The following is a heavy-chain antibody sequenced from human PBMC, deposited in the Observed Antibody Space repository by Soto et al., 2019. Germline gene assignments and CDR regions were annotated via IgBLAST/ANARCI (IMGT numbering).Heavy chain of an antibody. CDR1: GVSINSINW. CDR3: ARGRHFSFDY. CDR2: IDHGGSA. V-gene: IGHV4-4*02. Sequence: QVQLQESGPGLVKPSGTLSLTCGVSGVSINSINWWSWVRQPPGKGLEWIGEIDHGGSANYSPSLKSRVTISIDKSENQFSLKLSSVTAADTAVYYCARGRHFSFDYWGQGILVTVSS. J-gene: IGHJ4*02.